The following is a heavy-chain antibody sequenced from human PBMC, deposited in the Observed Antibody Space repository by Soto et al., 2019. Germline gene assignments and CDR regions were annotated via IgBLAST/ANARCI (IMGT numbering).Heavy chain of an antibody. D-gene: IGHD3-10*01. CDR1: GFDFSSYS. Sequence: LRLSCEASGFDFSSYSITWVRQAPGKGLEYVSGITRSADLSFYADSVRGRFTVSRDNFKNTAYLEMNNLRVEDTAVYYCAKWSGFGDLWGQGTLVTVSS. CDR2: ITRSADLS. V-gene: IGHV3-23*01. J-gene: IGHJ4*02. CDR3: AKWSGFGDL.